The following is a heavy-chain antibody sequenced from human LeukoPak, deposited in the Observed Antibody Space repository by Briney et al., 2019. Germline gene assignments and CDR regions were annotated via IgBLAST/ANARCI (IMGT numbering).Heavy chain of an antibody. V-gene: IGHV4-4*07. CDR3: AALRYWGHGAPSM. D-gene: IGHD7-27*01. CDR2: ISSSRRV. Sequence: SETLSLTCSLYGASINSHHWSSIRQSAGKGLEWIGRISSSRRVDYKRSLENGCSMSVDSSGNELLLQLHSVPAADSGVYDCAALRYWGHGAPSMGGQGTLGGGSS. J-gene: IGHJ4*02. CDR1: GASINSHH.